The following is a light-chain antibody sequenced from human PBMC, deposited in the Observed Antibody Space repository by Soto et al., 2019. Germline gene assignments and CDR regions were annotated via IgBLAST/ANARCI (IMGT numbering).Light chain of an antibody. CDR2: GAS. CDR3: QQYNNWPLG. CDR1: QSVTSN. V-gene: IGKV3-15*01. J-gene: IGKJ4*01. Sequence: EIVMTQSPATLSVSPGGRATLSCRASQSVTSNLAWYQQKPGQAPRLLIYGASTRATGIPARFSGSGSGTEFTLTISSLQSEDFAVYYCQQYNNWPLGFGGGTKVDIK.